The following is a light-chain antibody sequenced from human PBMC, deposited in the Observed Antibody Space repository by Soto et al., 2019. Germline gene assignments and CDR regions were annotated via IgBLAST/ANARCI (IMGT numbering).Light chain of an antibody. V-gene: IGKV1-39*01. Sequence: DIQMTQSPSSLSASVGDRVTITCRASQSISNYLNWYQQKPGKAPKLLISAASSLQSGVPSRFSGSGYGTDFTLTISSLQPEDFATYSCQQSYSTPPITLGQGTRLEIK. CDR3: QQSYSTPPIT. CDR2: AAS. CDR1: QSISNY. J-gene: IGKJ5*01.